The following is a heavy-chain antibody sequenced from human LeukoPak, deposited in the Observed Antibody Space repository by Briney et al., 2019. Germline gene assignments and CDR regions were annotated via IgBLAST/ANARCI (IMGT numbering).Heavy chain of an antibody. CDR2: TYSGGTT. CDR1: GFTVSSYF. D-gene: IGHD2/OR15-2a*01. J-gene: IGHJ4*02. Sequence: GGSLRLSCAASGFTVSSYFVSWVRQAPGKGLEWVSLTYSGGTTDYADSVKGRFTVSRDNSKNTLYLQMNSLRAEDTAMYYCARDDVPVIWGQGTLVTVSS. CDR3: ARDDVPVI. V-gene: IGHV3-53*01.